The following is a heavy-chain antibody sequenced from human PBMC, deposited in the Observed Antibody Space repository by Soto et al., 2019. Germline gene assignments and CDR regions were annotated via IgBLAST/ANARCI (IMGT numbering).Heavy chain of an antibody. CDR3: AKDIGPVYSSGWSDY. CDR2: ISGSGGST. D-gene: IGHD6-19*01. J-gene: IGHJ4*02. Sequence: GGSLRLSCAASGFTFSSYAMSWVRQAPGKGLEWVSAISGSGGSTYYADSVKGRFTISRDNSKNTLYLQMNSLRAEDTAVYYCAKDIGPVYSSGWSDYWGQGTLVTVSS. V-gene: IGHV3-23*01. CDR1: GFTFSSYA.